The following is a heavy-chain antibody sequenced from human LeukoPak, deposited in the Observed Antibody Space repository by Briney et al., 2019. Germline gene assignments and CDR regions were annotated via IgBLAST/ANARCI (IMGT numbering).Heavy chain of an antibody. Sequence: PGGSLRLSCGVSGFTSSSYAMHWVRQAPGKGLEWVAVISYDGSNKYSADSVKGRFTISRDNSKNTLYLQMNSLRVEDTAVYYCARTRMVKQLVGGWFDPWGQGTLVTVSS. CDR2: ISYDGSNK. CDR3: ARTRMVKQLVGGWFDP. CDR1: GFTSSSYA. D-gene: IGHD6-13*01. J-gene: IGHJ5*02. V-gene: IGHV3-30-3*01.